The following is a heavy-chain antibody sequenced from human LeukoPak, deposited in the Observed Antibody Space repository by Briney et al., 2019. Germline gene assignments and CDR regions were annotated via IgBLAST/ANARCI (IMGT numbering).Heavy chain of an antibody. J-gene: IGHJ4*02. CDR3: ARRRGYSYGSNNCYFDY. CDR2: INRYGRET. V-gene: IGHV3-7*03. Sequence: GSLRLSCAPSGSNFSNYSMSWGRQASGNGVEWVANINRYGRETYYVGSVEGQFTSSRDNDKNSLYLQMNSLGVEDTAVYECARRRGYSYGSNNCYFDYWGKGTLVTVS. D-gene: IGHD5-18*01. CDR1: GSNFSNYS.